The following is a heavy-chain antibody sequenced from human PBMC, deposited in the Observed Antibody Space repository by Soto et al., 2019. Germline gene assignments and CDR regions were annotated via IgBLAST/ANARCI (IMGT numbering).Heavy chain of an antibody. CDR3: AKALYEYCSSTSCYRSAGYYYYMDV. J-gene: IGHJ6*03. CDR1: GFTFSSYG. CDR2: ISYDGSNK. D-gene: IGHD2-2*02. V-gene: IGHV3-30*18. Sequence: GGSLRLSCAASGFTFSSYGMHWVRQAPGKGLEWVAVISYDGSNKYYADSVKGRFTISRDNSKNTLYLQMNSLRAEDTAVYYCAKALYEYCSSTSCYRSAGYYYYMDVWGKGTTVTVSS.